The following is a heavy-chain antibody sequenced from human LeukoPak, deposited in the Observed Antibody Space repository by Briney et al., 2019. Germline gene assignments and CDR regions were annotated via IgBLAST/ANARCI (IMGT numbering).Heavy chain of an antibody. CDR1: GGSISGYY. Sequence: SETLSLTCTVSGGSISGYYWTWIRQPPGKGLEWIGYMYYRGSTNYNPSLKSRVTISVDTSKNYFSLKLSSVTAADTAVYYCARQWLGYYGSGSYLRFDPWGQGTLVTVSS. J-gene: IGHJ5*02. CDR3: ARQWLGYYGSGSYLRFDP. CDR2: MYYRGST. D-gene: IGHD3-10*01. V-gene: IGHV4-59*08.